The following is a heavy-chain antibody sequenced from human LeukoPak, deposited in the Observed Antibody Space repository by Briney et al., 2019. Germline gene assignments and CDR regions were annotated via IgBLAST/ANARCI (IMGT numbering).Heavy chain of an antibody. D-gene: IGHD2-15*01. J-gene: IGHJ3*02. CDR3: ARVRGVVVVAANDAFDI. CDR1: GYTFTGYY. Sequence: GASVKVSCKTSGYTFTGYYIHWVRQAPGQGLEWMGWSNPNSGGTKYAQKSQGRVTMTRDTSTSTVYMELSSLRSEDTAVYYCARVRGVVVVAANDAFDIWGQGTMVTVSS. CDR2: SNPNSGGT. V-gene: IGHV1-2*02.